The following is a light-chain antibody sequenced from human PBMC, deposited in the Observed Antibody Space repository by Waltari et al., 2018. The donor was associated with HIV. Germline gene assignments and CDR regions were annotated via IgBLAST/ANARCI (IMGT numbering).Light chain of an antibody. CDR3: QQANSFPLT. CDR1: QGITSW. Sequence: DIQMIQSPSSVSASVGARVTITCRASQGITSWLAWHQQKPGKAPKLLSHASFSLQSWVPTRVRGSGSGTDFTLTISSLQPEDFATYYCQQANSFPLTFGGGTKVEIK. V-gene: IGKV1D-12*01. CDR2: ASF. J-gene: IGKJ4*01.